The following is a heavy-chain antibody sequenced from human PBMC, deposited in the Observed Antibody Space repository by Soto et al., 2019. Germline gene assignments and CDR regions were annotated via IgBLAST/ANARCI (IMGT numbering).Heavy chain of an antibody. D-gene: IGHD1-26*01. Sequence: QVQLVESGGGVVQPGRSLRLSCAASGFTFSNYGMHWVRQAPGKGLEWVAAIYYDGSNKEYADSVKGRFTISRDNSKNSLFLQMDSVGAEATAVYYCARDATSGGYSRFAAWGQGNLVTVCS. CDR3: ARDATSGGYSRFAA. V-gene: IGHV3-33*01. CDR1: GFTFSNYG. CDR2: IYYDGSNK. J-gene: IGHJ5*02.